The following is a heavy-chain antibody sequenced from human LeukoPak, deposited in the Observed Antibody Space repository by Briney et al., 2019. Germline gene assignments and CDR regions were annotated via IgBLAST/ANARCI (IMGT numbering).Heavy chain of an antibody. Sequence: PGGSLRLSCAASGFTFSDCCMGWIRQAPGKGLEWVSYISSGGSTIYYADSVKGRFTVSRDNAKNSLYVQVNSLRAEDTAVYYCARDLFFGRGIGSANFDYWGQGTLVTVSS. CDR3: ARDLFFGRGIGSANFDY. V-gene: IGHV3-11*04. D-gene: IGHD1-26*01. CDR1: GFTFSDCC. CDR2: ISSGGSTI. J-gene: IGHJ4*02.